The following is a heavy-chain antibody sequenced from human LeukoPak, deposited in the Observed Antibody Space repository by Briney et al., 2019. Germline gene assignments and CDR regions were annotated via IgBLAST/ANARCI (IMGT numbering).Heavy chain of an antibody. CDR3: AKDLRFGSGGGTFDP. CDR2: ISGSGGST. CDR1: GFTFSSYA. J-gene: IGHJ5*02. Sequence: GGSLRLSCAASGFTFSSYAMSWVRQAPGKGLEWVSGISGSGGSTDYADSVKGRFIISRDNSKNTLYLQMNNLRAEDTAVYYCAKDLRFGSGGGTFDPWGQGTEVIVPS. V-gene: IGHV3-23*01. D-gene: IGHD3-10*01.